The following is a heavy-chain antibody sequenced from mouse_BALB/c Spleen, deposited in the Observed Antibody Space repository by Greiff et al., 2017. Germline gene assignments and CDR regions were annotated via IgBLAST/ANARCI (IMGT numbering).Heavy chain of an antibody. CDR1: GYTFTSYW. CDR2: INPSNGRT. Sequence: LKQPGAELVKPGASVKLSCKASGYTFTSYWMHWVKQRPGQGLEWIGEINPSNGRTNYNEKFKSKATLTVDKSSSTAYMQLSSLTSEDSAVYYCARFAGRYWGQGTTLTVSS. V-gene: IGHV1S81*02. J-gene: IGHJ2*01. CDR3: ARFAGRY.